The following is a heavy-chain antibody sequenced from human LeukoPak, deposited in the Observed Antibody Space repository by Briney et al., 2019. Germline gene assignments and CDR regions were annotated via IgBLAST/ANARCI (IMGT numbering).Heavy chain of an antibody. Sequence: SETLSLTCAVYGGSFSGYYWSWIRQPPGKGLEWVGEINHSGSTNYNPSLKSRVTISVDTSKNQFSLKLSSVTAADTAVYYCASVSIAVAGEIDYWGQGTLVTVSS. CDR2: INHSGST. J-gene: IGHJ4*02. CDR1: GGSFSGYY. CDR3: ASVSIAVAGEIDY. V-gene: IGHV4-34*01. D-gene: IGHD6-19*01.